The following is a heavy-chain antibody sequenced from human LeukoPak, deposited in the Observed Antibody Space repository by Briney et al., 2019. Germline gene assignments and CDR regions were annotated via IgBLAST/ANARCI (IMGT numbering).Heavy chain of an antibody. Sequence: GASVKVSCKASGYTFTSYGISWVRQAPGQGLEWRGWISAYNGNTNYAQKLQGRVTMTTDTSTSTAYMELRSLRSDDTAVYYCARAIVGAYRESLDYWGQGTLVTVSS. CDR3: ARAIVGAYRESLDY. CDR2: ISAYNGNT. D-gene: IGHD1-26*01. J-gene: IGHJ4*02. V-gene: IGHV1-18*01. CDR1: GYTFTSYG.